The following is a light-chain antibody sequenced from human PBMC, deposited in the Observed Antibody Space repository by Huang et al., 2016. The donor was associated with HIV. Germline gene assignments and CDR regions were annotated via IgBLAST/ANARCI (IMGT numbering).Light chain of an antibody. CDR1: QSVYSSSTSKDY. CDR3: QQYYSSPQT. V-gene: IGKV4-1*01. J-gene: IGKJ1*01. Sequence: DIIMTQSPDSLAVSLGERDTLNCRSSQSVYSSSTSKDYMSWFQQKPGQPPRLLLFWASTREAGVPDRFSVSGSGTHFTLTIANLEAEDAAIYYCQQYYSSPQTFGQGTRVEVK. CDR2: WAS.